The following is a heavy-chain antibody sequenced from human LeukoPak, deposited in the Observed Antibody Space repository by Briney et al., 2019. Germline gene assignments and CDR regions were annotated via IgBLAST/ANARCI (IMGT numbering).Heavy chain of an antibody. V-gene: IGHV1-18*01. CDR1: GYTFTSYG. D-gene: IGHD3-10*01. J-gene: IGHJ4*02. CDR3: ARDQKTYYYGSGDY. Sequence: ASVKVSCKASGYTFTSYGISWVRQAPGQGLEWMGWISAYNGNTNYAQKLQGRVTMTTDTSPSTAYMELRSLRSDDTAVYYCARDQKTYYYGSGDYWGQGTLVTVSS. CDR2: ISAYNGNT.